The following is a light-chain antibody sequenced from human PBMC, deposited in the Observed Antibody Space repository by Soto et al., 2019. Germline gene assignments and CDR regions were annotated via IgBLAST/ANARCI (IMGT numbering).Light chain of an antibody. J-gene: IGKJ2*01. CDR2: GAS. V-gene: IGKV3-15*01. CDR1: RSVTTS. Sequence: MVMTLSPTTLSESPGERATLSCSVSRSVTTSLAWYQQKPGQAPRLLIYGASTRATGIPARFSGSGSGTEFTLTISSLQSEDFAVYYCQQYDKWPQFTFGQGTKVDIK. CDR3: QQYDKWPQFT.